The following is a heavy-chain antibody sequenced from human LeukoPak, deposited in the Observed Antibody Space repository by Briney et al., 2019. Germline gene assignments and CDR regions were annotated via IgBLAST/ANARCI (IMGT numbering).Heavy chain of an antibody. CDR3: ARDPLDSCGYPEY. J-gene: IGHJ4*02. Sequence: GGSLRLSCAASGFTVSSNYISWVRQAPGKGLEWVSVIYSGGSTYYADSVKGRFTISRHNSKNSLYLQMTSLRADDTAVYYCARDPLDSCGYPEYWGQGTLVTVSS. CDR2: IYSGGST. D-gene: IGHD3-22*01. CDR1: GFTVSSNY. V-gene: IGHV3-53*01.